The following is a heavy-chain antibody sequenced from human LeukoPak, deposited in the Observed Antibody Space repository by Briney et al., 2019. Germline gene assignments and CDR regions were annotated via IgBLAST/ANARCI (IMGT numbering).Heavy chain of an antibody. Sequence: KPSETLSLTCTVSGGSISSYYWSWVRQPPGKGLEWIGYIYYSGSTNYNPSLKSRVTISVDTSKSQFSLKLSSVTAADTAVYYCARQIVVVVAAQGWFDPWGQGTLVTVSS. CDR3: ARQIVVVVAAQGWFDP. D-gene: IGHD2-15*01. V-gene: IGHV4-59*08. CDR2: IYYSGST. CDR1: GGSISSYY. J-gene: IGHJ5*02.